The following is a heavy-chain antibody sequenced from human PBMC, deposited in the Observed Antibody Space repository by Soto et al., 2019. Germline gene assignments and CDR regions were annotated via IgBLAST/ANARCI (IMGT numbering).Heavy chain of an antibody. CDR1: GFSVNNNY. CDR3: AIYGDNAFFQS. V-gene: IGHV3-53*01. D-gene: IGHD4-17*01. CDR2: IYSGGST. J-gene: IGHJ5*02. Sequence: PGGSLRLSCAASGFSVNNNYMTWVRQAPGKGLEWVSLIYSGGSTTYADSVKGRFTISRDNSKNTLYLQMNSLRAEDTAVYYCAIYGDNAFFQSWGQGTLVTSPQ.